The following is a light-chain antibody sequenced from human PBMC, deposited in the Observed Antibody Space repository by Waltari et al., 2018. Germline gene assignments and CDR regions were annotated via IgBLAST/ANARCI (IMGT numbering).Light chain of an antibody. Sequence: QSVLTQPPSASGTPGQSVTISCSGSTSNIGVNFVYWYQQFPGTAPKRLVYRNSRRPSGVPDRFSGSKSATSASLSISGLRSEDEANYYCAAWDDSLSGPVFGGGTELTVL. CDR3: AAWDDSLSGPV. CDR2: RNS. J-gene: IGLJ3*02. CDR1: TSNIGVNF. V-gene: IGLV1-47*01.